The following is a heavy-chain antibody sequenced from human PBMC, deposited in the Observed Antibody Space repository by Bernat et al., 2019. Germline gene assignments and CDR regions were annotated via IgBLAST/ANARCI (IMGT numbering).Heavy chain of an antibody. V-gene: IGHV3-30*18. J-gene: IGHJ3*02. Sequence: QVQLVESGGGVVQPGRSLRLSCAASGFTFSSYGMHWVRQAPGKGLEWVAVISYDGNNKYYADSVKGRITISRDNSKNTLYLQMNSLRAEDTAVYYCEKDWGVLRYLAWGFDIGGKGKMFPFS. D-gene: IGHD3-9*01. CDR1: GFTFSSYG. CDR3: EKDWGVLRYLAWGFDI. CDR2: ISYDGNNK.